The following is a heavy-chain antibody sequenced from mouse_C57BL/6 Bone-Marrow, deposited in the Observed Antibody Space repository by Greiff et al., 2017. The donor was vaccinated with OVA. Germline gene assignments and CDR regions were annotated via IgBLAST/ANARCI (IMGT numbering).Heavy chain of an antibody. CDR1: GYTFTSYW. J-gene: IGHJ4*01. CDR3: ARGGYYGNYGAMDY. CDR2: IDPSDSYT. D-gene: IGHD2-1*01. V-gene: IGHV1-69*01. Sequence: VQLQQSGAELVMPGASVKLSCKASGYTFTSYWMHWVKQRPGQGLEWIGEIDPSDSYTNYNQKFKGKSTLTVDKSSSTAYMQLSSLTSEDSAVYYCARGGYYGNYGAMDYWGQGTSVTVSS.